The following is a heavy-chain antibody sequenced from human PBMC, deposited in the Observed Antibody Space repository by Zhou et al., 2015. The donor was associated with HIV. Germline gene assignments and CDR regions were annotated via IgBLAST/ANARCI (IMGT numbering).Heavy chain of an antibody. D-gene: IGHD5-12*01. Sequence: QVQLLQSGAEVKKPGSSVKVSCKASGDSLSTSAISWVRQAPGQGLEWMGGIIPILGTTTYAQKIQGRFTITADESTSTAYMELTSLTSEDTAIYYCARQNXALGASFDSWGQGTLVTVSS. CDR3: ARQNXALGASFDS. CDR2: IIPILGTT. V-gene: IGHV1-69*01. CDR1: GDSLSTSA. J-gene: IGHJ4*02.